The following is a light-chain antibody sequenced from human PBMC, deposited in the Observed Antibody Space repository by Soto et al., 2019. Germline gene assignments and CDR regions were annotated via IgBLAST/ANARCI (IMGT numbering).Light chain of an antibody. Sequence: DIQMTQSPSSLYASVGDRVTITCRASQSISSYLNWYQQKPGKDPKLLIYAASSLQSGVPSRFSGSGSGTDFTLTISSLQPEDFATYYCQQSYSTPLTFGGGTKVEI. CDR2: AAS. J-gene: IGKJ4*01. CDR1: QSISSY. V-gene: IGKV1-39*01. CDR3: QQSYSTPLT.